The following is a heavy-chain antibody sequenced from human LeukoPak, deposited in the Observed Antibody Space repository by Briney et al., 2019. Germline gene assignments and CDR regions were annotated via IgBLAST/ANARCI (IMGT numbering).Heavy chain of an antibody. J-gene: IGHJ3*02. CDR3: ARHGRGGSFRDDAFDI. Sequence: PSETLSLTCTVSGGSISSSSYCWGWIRQPPGKGLEWIGSIYYSGSTYYNPSLKSRVTISVDTSKNQFSLKLSSVTAADTAVYYCARHGRGGSFRDDAFDIWGQGTMVTVSS. CDR1: GGSISSSSYC. V-gene: IGHV4-39*01. D-gene: IGHD2-15*01. CDR2: IYYSGST.